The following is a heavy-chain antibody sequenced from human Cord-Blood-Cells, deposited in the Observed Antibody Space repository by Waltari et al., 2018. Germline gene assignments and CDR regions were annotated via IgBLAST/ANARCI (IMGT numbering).Heavy chain of an antibody. CDR3: ARISGSGWYFDY. CDR1: GGSISSSSYY. Sequence: QLQLQESGPGLVKPSETLSLTCTVSGGSISSSSYYWGWLRQPPGKGLEWIGSIYYSGSTYYNPSLKVRVTISVDTSKNQFSLKLSSVTAADTAVYYCARISGSGWYFDYWGQGTLVTVSS. V-gene: IGHV4-39*01. D-gene: IGHD6-19*01. J-gene: IGHJ4*02. CDR2: IYYSGST.